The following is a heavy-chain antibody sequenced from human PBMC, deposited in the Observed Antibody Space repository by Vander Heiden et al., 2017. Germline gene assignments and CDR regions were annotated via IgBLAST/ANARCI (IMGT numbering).Heavy chain of an antibody. CDR3: ARANCSGGPCPFDY. D-gene: IGHD2-15*01. Sequence: EVQLVESGGGLIQPGGSLRLSCAASGFSVSSNFINWVRQAPGKGLDWVAVIYSGGRTYYADSVKGRFTISSDNSKNTVFLQMNSLRAEDGAVYYCARANCSGGPCPFDYWGQGTRVTVSS. CDR1: GFSVSSNF. CDR2: IYSGGRT. J-gene: IGHJ4*02. V-gene: IGHV3-53*01.